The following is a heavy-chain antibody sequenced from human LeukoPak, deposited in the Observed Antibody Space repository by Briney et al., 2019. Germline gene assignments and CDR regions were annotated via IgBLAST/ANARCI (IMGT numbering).Heavy chain of an antibody. CDR3: AASPQIRSGWFDY. Sequence: PGRSLRLSCTASGFTFSSYAMSWVRQAPGKGLEWVSVISGSGGSTYYADPVKGRFTISRDNSKNTLYLQMNSLRAEDTAVYYCAASPQIRSGWFDYWGRGTLVTVSS. V-gene: IGHV3-23*01. CDR1: GFTFSSYA. CDR2: ISGSGGST. J-gene: IGHJ4*02. D-gene: IGHD6-19*01.